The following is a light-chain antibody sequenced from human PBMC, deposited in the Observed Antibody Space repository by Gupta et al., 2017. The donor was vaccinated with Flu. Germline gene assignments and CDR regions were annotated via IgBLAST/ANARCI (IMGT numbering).Light chain of an antibody. CDR3: CSYAGSSNVN. V-gene: IGLV2-23*01. CDR1: SSDVGSYNL. CDR2: EGS. J-gene: IGLJ2*01. Sequence: GSPGQSITISCTGTSSDVGSYNLVSWYQQHPGKAPKLMIYEGSKRRSGVSNRFSGSKSGNTASLTIPGIQTEDEADYYCCSYAGSSNVNFGG.